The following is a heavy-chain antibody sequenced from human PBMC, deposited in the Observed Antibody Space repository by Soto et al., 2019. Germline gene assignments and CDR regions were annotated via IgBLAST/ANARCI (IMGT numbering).Heavy chain of an antibody. D-gene: IGHD2-15*01. CDR3: ARDDSYCSGGSCNYYYGMDV. CDR1: GGSISSYY. Sequence: QVQLQESGPGLVKPSETLSLTCIVSGGSISSYYWSWIRQPPGKGLEWIGYIYYSGSTNYNPSLKSRVTISVDTSKNQFSLKLSSVTAADTAVYYCARDDSYCSGGSCNYYYGMDVWGQGTTVTVSS. V-gene: IGHV4-59*01. J-gene: IGHJ6*02. CDR2: IYYSGST.